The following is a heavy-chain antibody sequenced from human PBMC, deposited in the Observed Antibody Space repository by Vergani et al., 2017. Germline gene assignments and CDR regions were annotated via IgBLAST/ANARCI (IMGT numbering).Heavy chain of an antibody. D-gene: IGHD3-10*01. J-gene: IGHJ4*02. CDR2: ISWNSGST. CDR1: GFTFDDYA. V-gene: IGHV3-9*01. Sequence: EVQLVESGGGLVQPGRSLRLSCAASGFTFDDYAMHWVRQAPGKGLEWVSGISWNSGSTGYADSVKGRFTISRDNAKNSLYLQMNSLRAEDTAVYYCAKDIFSLEVRGVMDYWGQGTLVTVSS. CDR3: AKDIFSLEVRGVMDY.